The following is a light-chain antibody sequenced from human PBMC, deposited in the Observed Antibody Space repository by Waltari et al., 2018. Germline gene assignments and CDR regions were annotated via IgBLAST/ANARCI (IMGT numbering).Light chain of an antibody. CDR1: RSNIGSNT. Sequence: QSVLTQAPSASGTPGQRVTISCSGSRSNIGSNTVPWYQQVPGTAPKLLIYADNQRPSGVPGRFSGSRSGTSASLAISGLQSEDEADYYCAAWDDSLEGPLFGGGTKLTVL. CDR2: ADN. J-gene: IGLJ2*01. V-gene: IGLV1-44*01. CDR3: AAWDDSLEGPL.